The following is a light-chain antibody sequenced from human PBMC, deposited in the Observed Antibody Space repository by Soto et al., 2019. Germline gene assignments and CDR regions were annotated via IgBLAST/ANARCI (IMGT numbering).Light chain of an antibody. V-gene: IGKV1-5*03. Sequence: DIQMTQSPSTLSASVGDRVTITCRTSRNINNWLAWYQQKPGKAPKLFIFKASTLESGVPSRFSGSGSGTEFTLSISTLQPDDFATYFCQQYESFPRTFGQGTKVEIK. CDR2: KAS. CDR3: QQYESFPRT. J-gene: IGKJ1*01. CDR1: RNINNW.